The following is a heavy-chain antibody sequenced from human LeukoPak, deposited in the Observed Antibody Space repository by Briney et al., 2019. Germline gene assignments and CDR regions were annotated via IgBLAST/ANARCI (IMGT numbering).Heavy chain of an antibody. CDR1: GFTFSSHD. J-gene: IGHJ4*02. Sequence: GGSLRLSCAASGFTFSSHDMHWVRQATGKGLEWVSAIGTAGDTYYPGSVKGRFTISRENAKNSLYLQMNSLRAGDTAVYYCARENGRGYFDYWGQGTLVTVSS. D-gene: IGHD1-1*01. CDR2: IGTAGDT. V-gene: IGHV3-13*01. CDR3: ARENGRGYFDY.